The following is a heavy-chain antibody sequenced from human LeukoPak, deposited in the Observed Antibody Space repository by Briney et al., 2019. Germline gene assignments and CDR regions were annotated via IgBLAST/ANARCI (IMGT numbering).Heavy chain of an antibody. CDR3: AKQLRAFNNYFDY. CDR2: ISASGATT. V-gene: IGHV3-23*01. CDR1: GVTFSSYG. Sequence: GGSLRLSCAASGVTFSSYGMNWARQAPGKGLEWVSIISASGATTYYADSVKGRFTISRDNSKNTVYLQINSLRADDTAVYYCAKQLRAFNNYFDYWGQGTLVTVSS. D-gene: IGHD2/OR15-2a*01. J-gene: IGHJ4*02.